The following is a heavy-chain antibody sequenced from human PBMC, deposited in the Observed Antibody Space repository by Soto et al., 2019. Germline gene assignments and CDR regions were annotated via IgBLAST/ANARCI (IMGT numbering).Heavy chain of an antibody. D-gene: IGHD6-13*01. CDR1: GYTFTDYY. V-gene: IGHV1-69-2*01. CDR3: ATDLGIAAAVTADY. CDR2: VDPEDGGT. J-gene: IGHJ4*02. Sequence: ASVKVSCKVSGYTFTDYYMHWVQQAPGKGLEWMGLVDPEDGGTIYAEKFQGRVTITADTSTDTAYMELSSLRSEDTAVYYCATDLGIAAAVTADYWGQGTLVTVSS.